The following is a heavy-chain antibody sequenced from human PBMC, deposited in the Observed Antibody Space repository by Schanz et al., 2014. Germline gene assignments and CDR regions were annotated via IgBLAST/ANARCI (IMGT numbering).Heavy chain of an antibody. CDR3: AKHRHYADNNGYPGIDY. CDR1: GFTFDDYA. J-gene: IGHJ4*02. V-gene: IGHV3-23*04. CDR2: ISGGGGSA. Sequence: EVQLVESGGGLVQPGRSLRLSCAASGFTFDDYAMHWVRQAPGKGLECVSGISGGGGSAYYADSVKGRFTISRDNSKNTLYLQMSSLRAEDTAVYYCAKHRHYADNNGYPGIDYWGQGTLVTVS. D-gene: IGHD3-16*01.